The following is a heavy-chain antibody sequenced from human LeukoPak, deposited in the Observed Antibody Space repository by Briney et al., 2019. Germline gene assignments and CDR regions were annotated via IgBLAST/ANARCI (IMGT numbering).Heavy chain of an antibody. Sequence: GASVKVSCKASRYTFTSYDINWVRQATGQGLEWMGWMNPNSGNTGYAQKFQGRVTMTRNTSISTAYMELSSPRSEDTAVYYCARAVRYIVVVPAAAGPSYYFDYWGQGTLVTVSS. D-gene: IGHD2-2*01. J-gene: IGHJ4*02. CDR3: ARAVRYIVVVPAAAGPSYYFDY. CDR1: RYTFTSYD. V-gene: IGHV1-8*01. CDR2: MNPNSGNT.